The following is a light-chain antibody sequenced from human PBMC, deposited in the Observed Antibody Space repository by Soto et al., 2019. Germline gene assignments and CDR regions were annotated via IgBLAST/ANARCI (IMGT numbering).Light chain of an antibody. CDR3: QQYNNWPPHT. J-gene: IGKJ4*01. CDR2: GAS. CDR1: QSVSSN. V-gene: IGKV3-15*01. Sequence: EIVMTQSPATLSVSPGERATLSCRASQSVSSNLAWYQQKPGQAPRLLIYGASTRSTGIPARFSGSGSGTEFSLTISSLHSEAFAVYYCQQYNNWPPHTFGGGTKVAIK.